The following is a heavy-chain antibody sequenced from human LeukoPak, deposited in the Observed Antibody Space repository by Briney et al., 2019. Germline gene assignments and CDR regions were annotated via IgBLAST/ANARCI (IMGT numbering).Heavy chain of an antibody. CDR3: ARQGYCGGDCYSGVLDY. D-gene: IGHD2-21*02. Sequence: KSSETLSLTCTVSGGSISSYYWSWIRQPPGKGLEWIGYIHYSGSTNYNPSLKSRVTISVDTSKNQFSLKLSSVTAADTAVYYCARQGYCGGDCYSGVLDYWGQGTLVTVFS. J-gene: IGHJ4*02. CDR1: GGSISSYY. CDR2: IHYSGST. V-gene: IGHV4-59*08.